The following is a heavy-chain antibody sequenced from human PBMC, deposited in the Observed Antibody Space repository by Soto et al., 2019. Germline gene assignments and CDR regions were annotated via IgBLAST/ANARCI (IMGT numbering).Heavy chain of an antibody. V-gene: IGHV1-69*13. J-gene: IGHJ6*02. D-gene: IGHD5-12*01. CDR3: ARARPSGEYYYYGMDV. Sequence: ASVKVSCKASGGTFSSYAISWLRQAPGQGLEWMGGIIPIFGTANYAQKFQGRVTITADESTSTAYMELSSLRSEDTAVYYCARARPSGEYYYYGMDVWGQGTTVTVSS. CDR2: IIPIFGTA. CDR1: GGTFSSYA.